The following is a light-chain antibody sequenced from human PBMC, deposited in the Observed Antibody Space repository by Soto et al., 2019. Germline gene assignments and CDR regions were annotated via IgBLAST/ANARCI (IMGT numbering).Light chain of an antibody. J-gene: IGKJ2*01. CDR3: QQYNIYSRT. V-gene: IGKV1-5*01. CDR1: QSISTW. CDR2: DAS. Sequence: DIQMTQSPSTLSTSVGDRVTITCRASQSISTWLVWYQQKPGKAPKLLIFDASILASGVPSRFRGSGSGTEFTLTIDSLQPDDFATYYCQQYNIYSRTFGQGTKLEMK.